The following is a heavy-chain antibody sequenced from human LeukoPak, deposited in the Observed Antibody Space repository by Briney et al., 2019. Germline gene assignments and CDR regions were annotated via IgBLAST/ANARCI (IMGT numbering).Heavy chain of an antibody. Sequence: GGSLRLSCAASGFTFSSYTMNWVRQAPGKGLEWVSHIGTGTSTVGYADSIKGRFTISRDNAKNSVDLQMSSLRVDDSAVYYCVRDKDWGFDSWGQGTLVTVSS. V-gene: IGHV3-48*01. D-gene: IGHD7-27*01. CDR2: IGTGTSTV. CDR1: GFTFSSYT. CDR3: VRDKDWGFDS. J-gene: IGHJ4*02.